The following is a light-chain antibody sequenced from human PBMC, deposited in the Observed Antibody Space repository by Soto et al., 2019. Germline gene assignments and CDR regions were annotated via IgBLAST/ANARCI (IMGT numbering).Light chain of an antibody. Sequence: EIVMTQSPATLSVSPGESVTLSCRASQSIGSSLAWYQQKSGQAPRILIYGASTRATGVRPRFSGRGSGTEFTLTITNLQSEGSAVYYCQQYNNWPPRTFGPGTKVDIK. CDR3: QQYNNWPPRT. CDR2: GAS. CDR1: QSIGSS. V-gene: IGKV3-15*01. J-gene: IGKJ1*01.